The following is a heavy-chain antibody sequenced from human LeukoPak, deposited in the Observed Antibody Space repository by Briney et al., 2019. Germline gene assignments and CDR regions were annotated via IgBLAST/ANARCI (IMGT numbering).Heavy chain of an antibody. J-gene: IGHJ4*02. CDR1: GFTFSSYA. Sequence: GGSLRLSCAASGFTFSSYAMSWVRQAPGKGLEWVSAISGSGGSTYYADSVKGRFTISRDNSKNTLYLQMNSLRAEDTAVYYCAKAAARPNLVRRQLAYFDYWGQGTLVTVSS. V-gene: IGHV3-23*01. D-gene: IGHD6-13*01. CDR2: ISGSGGST. CDR3: AKAAARPNLVRRQLAYFDY.